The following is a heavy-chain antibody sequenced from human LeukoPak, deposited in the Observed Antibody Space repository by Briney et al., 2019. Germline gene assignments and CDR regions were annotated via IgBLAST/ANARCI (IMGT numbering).Heavy chain of an antibody. J-gene: IGHJ4*02. CDR3: ATFIANWGIGY. V-gene: IGHV3-30*14. CDR2: ISYDGSNK. CDR1: GFTFSSYA. D-gene: IGHD7-27*01. Sequence: PGGSLRLSCAASGFTFSSYAMHWVRQAPGKGLEWVAVISYDGSNKYYADSTEGRFTMSRDNSRNTLYLQINNLRADDTAVYYCATFIANWGIGYWGQGTLVTVSS.